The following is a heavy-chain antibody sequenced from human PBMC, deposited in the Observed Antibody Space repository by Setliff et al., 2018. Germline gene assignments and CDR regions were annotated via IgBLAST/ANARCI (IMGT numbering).Heavy chain of an antibody. CDR2: INTDTGNP. V-gene: IGHV7-4-1*02. D-gene: IGHD3-16*01. CDR1: GYTFTSYY. CDR3: ARGRPKNYVWGSYDSFDI. Sequence: ASVKVSCKASGYTFTSYYMNWVRQAPGQGLQWMGWINTDTGNPTYAQGFTGRFVFSLDISVSTAYLQISSLKAEDTAVYYCARGRPKNYVWGSYDSFDIWGQG. J-gene: IGHJ3*02.